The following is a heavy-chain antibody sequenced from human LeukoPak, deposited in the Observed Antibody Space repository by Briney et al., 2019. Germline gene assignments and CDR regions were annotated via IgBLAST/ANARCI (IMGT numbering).Heavy chain of an antibody. J-gene: IGHJ4*02. D-gene: IGHD3-22*01. V-gene: IGHV3-30*18. CDR3: AKPPYDSSGYYQSTFDY. CDR2: LSYDGSIQ. CDR1: GFPFSSFG. Sequence: GGSLRLSCAASGFPFSSFGMHWVRQAPGRGLEWVAVLSYDGSIQYYAESVKGRFTISRDNCKNTLYLQMNSLRAEDTAVYYCAKPPYDSSGYYQSTFDYWGQGTLVTVSS.